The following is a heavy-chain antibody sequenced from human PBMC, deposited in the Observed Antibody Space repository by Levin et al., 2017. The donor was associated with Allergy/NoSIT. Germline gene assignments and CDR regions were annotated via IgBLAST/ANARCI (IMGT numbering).Heavy chain of an antibody. CDR3: AKDCRLRPLTLFGKHYGLDV. V-gene: IGHV3-23*01. Sequence: GASVKVSCVASEFTFSNYALSWVRQAPGKGLEWVSVISASGDNTYYADSVKGRFIISRDNSKDTLFLQMHSLRLEDTAIYYCAKDCRLRPLTLFGKHYGLDVWGQGTTVIVSS. CDR2: ISASGDNT. CDR1: EFTFSNYA. J-gene: IGHJ6*02. D-gene: IGHD3-3*01.